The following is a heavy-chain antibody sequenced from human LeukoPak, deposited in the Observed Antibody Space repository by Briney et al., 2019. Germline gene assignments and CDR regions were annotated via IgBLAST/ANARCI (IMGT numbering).Heavy chain of an antibody. J-gene: IGHJ6*02. Sequence: PSETLSLTCAVYGGSFTTYYWSWIRQPPGKGLEWIGEINHSGGTNYNPSLKSRVSISVDTSKNQFSLKLSSVTAADTAVYYCARYSSSWYERSDYYYYGMDVWGQGTTVTVSS. D-gene: IGHD6-13*01. CDR2: INHSGGT. CDR1: GGSFTTYY. V-gene: IGHV4-34*01. CDR3: ARYSSSWYERSDYYYYGMDV.